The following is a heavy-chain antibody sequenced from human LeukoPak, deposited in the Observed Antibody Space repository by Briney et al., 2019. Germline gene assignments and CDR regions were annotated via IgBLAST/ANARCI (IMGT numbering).Heavy chain of an antibody. CDR1: GGSISSYY. Sequence: PSETLSLTCTVSGGSISSYYWSWIRQPPGKGLEWIGYIYYSGSTNYNPSLKSRVTTSVDTSKNQFSLKLSSVTAADTAVYYCASNSAGSYYYYFDYWGQGTLVTVSS. D-gene: IGHD3-10*01. CDR2: IYYSGST. J-gene: IGHJ4*02. V-gene: IGHV4-59*01. CDR3: ASNSAGSYYYYFDY.